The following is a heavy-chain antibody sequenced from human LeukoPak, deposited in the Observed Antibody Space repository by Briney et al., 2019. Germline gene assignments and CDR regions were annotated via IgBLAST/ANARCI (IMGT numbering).Heavy chain of an antibody. V-gene: IGHV1-2*02. J-gene: IGHJ5*02. CDR2: INPNSGGT. CDR3: ARDFEQSSPPGGFDP. D-gene: IGHD3-9*01. CDR1: GYTFTGYY. Sequence: ASVKVSCKASGYTFTGYYMHWVRQAPGQGLEWMGWINPNSGGTNYAQKFQGRVTMTRDTSISTAYMELSRLRSDDTAVYYCARDFEQSSPPGGFDPWGQGTLVTVSS.